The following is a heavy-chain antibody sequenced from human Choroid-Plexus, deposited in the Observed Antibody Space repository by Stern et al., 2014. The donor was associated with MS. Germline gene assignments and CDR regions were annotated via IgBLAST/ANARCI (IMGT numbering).Heavy chain of an antibody. CDR2: VSYDGSNK. V-gene: IGHV3-30*18. J-gene: IGHJ5*02. CDR1: GFTFGSSA. D-gene: IGHD2/OR15-2a*01. Sequence: VQLVESGGGAVQPGRPLRLSCVASGFTFGSSAMPWVRQAPGKGLEWVAGVSYDGSNKYYADSVKGRFTISRDNSQNTLYMQMSSLRPEDTAVYYCAKDRQYLTYFFDHWGQGSLVTVSS. CDR3: AKDRQYLTYFFDH.